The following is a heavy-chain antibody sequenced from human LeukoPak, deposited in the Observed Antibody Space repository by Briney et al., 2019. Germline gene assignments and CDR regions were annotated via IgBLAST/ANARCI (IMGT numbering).Heavy chain of an antibody. Sequence: GGSLRLSCAASGFTFDDYAMHWVRQAPGKGLEWVSGISWNSGSIGYADSVKGRFTISRDNAKNSLYLQMNSLRAEDTAVYYCARETLTAGYFYFYMDVWGKGTTVTVSS. J-gene: IGHJ6*03. CDR3: ARETLTAGYFYFYMDV. CDR1: GFTFDDYA. CDR2: ISWNSGSI. V-gene: IGHV3-9*01. D-gene: IGHD6-13*01.